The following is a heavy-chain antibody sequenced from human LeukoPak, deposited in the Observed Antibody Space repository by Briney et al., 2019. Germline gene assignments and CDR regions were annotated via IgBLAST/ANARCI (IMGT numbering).Heavy chain of an antibody. CDR2: IIPIFGTA. V-gene: IGHV1-69*13. CDR1: GGTFSSYA. CDR3: ARDGGATTNFDY. D-gene: IGHD1-26*01. Sequence: SVKVSCKASGGTFSSYAISWVRQAPGQGLEWMGGIIPIFGTANYAQKFQGRVTITADESTSTAYMELSSLRSEDTAVYYCARDGGATTNFDYWGQGTLVTVSS. J-gene: IGHJ4*02.